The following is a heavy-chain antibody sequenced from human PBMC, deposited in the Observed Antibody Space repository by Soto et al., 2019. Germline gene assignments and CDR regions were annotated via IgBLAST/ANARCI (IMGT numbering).Heavy chain of an antibody. J-gene: IGHJ6*02. CDR2: IWYDGSNK. CDR3: ARDLTSGRYYYYGMDV. CDR1: GFTFSSYG. D-gene: IGHD3-10*01. Sequence: GGSLRLSCAASGFTFSSYGMHWVRQAPGKGLEWVAVIWYDGSNKYYADSVKGRFTISRDNSKNTLYLQMNSLRAEDTAVYYCARDLTSGRYYYYGMDVWGQGTTVTVSS. V-gene: IGHV3-33*01.